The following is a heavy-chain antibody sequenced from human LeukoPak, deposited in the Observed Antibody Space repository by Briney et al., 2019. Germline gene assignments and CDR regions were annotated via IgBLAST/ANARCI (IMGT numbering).Heavy chain of an antibody. Sequence: GASVKVSCKASGGTFISYAISWVRQAPGQGLEWMGGIIPIFGTANYAQKFQGRVTITADESTSTAYMELSSLRSEDTAVYYCARASTYYYDSSGYYHLDYWGQGTLVTVSS. CDR2: IIPIFGTA. V-gene: IGHV1-69*13. J-gene: IGHJ4*02. CDR3: ARASTYYYDSSGYYHLDY. D-gene: IGHD3-22*01. CDR1: GGTFISYA.